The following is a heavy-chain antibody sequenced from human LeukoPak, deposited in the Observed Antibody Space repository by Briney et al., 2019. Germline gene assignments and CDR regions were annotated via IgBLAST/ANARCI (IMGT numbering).Heavy chain of an antibody. CDR2: VYHSGST. Sequence: PSETLSLTCTVSGGPFSNYFWSWIRQTPGKGLEWIGEVYHSGSTDYNPSLKSRVTISIDTSKNHFSLKLSSVTAADTAVYYCARGGAVNGFDVWGQGTRVTVSS. J-gene: IGHJ3*01. CDR3: ARGGAVNGFDV. V-gene: IGHV4-34*01. CDR1: GGPFSNYF.